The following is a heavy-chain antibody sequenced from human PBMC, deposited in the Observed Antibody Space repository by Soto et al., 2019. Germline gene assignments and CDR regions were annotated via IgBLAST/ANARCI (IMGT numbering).Heavy chain of an antibody. V-gene: IGHV1-18*01. CDR2: ISAYNGNT. J-gene: IGHJ4*02. Sequence: ASVKVSCKASGYTFTSYGISWVRQAPGQGLEWMGWISAYNGNTNYAQKLQGRVTMTTDTSTSTAYMELRSLRSDDTAVYYRARGEWLLSTGGFDYWGQGTLVTVSS. CDR1: GYTFTSYG. CDR3: ARGEWLLSTGGFDY. D-gene: IGHD3-3*01.